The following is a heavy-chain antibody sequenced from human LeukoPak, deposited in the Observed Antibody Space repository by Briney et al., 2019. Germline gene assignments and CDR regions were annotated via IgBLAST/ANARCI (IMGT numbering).Heavy chain of an antibody. V-gene: IGHV4-59*01. CDR2: IYYNWNT. CDR1: GDSINSFY. Sequence: PSETLSLTCTVSGDSINSFYWSWIRQFPGKGLEWIGYIYYNWNTNYNPSLKSRVTISVGTSKNQFSLNLTSVTAADTAVYYCARAQFRWVAESPRYFDYWGQGILVTVSS. CDR3: ARAQFRWVAESPRYFDY. J-gene: IGHJ4*02. D-gene: IGHD3-10*01.